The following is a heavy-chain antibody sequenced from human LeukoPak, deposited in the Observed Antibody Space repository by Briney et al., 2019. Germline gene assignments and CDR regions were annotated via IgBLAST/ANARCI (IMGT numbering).Heavy chain of an antibody. D-gene: IGHD7-27*01. V-gene: IGHV1-24*01. J-gene: IGHJ4*02. CDR2: FDPEDGET. CDR1: GYTLTELS. CDR3: ATELGWYGPKDH. Sequence: GASVKVSCKVSGYTLTELSMHWVRQAPGKGLEWMGGFDPEDGETIYAQKFQGRVTMTEDTTTDTAYMELSSLRSEDTAVYYCATELGWYGPKDHWGQGTLVTVSS.